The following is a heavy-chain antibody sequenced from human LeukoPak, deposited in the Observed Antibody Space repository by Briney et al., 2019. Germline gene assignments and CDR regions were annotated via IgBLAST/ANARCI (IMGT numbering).Heavy chain of an antibody. CDR1: GFTVSSNY. J-gene: IGHJ4*02. CDR2: IYSGGST. CDR3: ARDRGTRVRAPGSGSPFDY. D-gene: IGHD3-10*01. V-gene: IGHV3-66*01. Sequence: GGSLRLSCAASGFTVSSNYMSWVRQAPGKGLEWVSVIYSGGSTYYADSVKGRFTNSRDNSKNTLYLQMNSLRAEDTAVYYCARDRGTRVRAPGSGSPFDYWGQGTLVTVSS.